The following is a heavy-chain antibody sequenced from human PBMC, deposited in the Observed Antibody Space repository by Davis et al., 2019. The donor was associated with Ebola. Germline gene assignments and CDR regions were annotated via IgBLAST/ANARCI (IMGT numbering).Heavy chain of an antibody. CDR3: AKGRTIPLALDL. D-gene: IGHD2-2*02. J-gene: IGHJ5*02. CDR1: GFTFDDYA. CDR2: ISWNGGTI. V-gene: IGHV3-9*01. Sequence: GGSLRLSCAASGFTFDDYAMHWVRHAPGKGLEWVSGISWNGGTIGYADSVKGRFTISRDNAKNSLYLQMNSLRGEDTAFYYCAKGRTIPLALDLWGQGTLVTVSS.